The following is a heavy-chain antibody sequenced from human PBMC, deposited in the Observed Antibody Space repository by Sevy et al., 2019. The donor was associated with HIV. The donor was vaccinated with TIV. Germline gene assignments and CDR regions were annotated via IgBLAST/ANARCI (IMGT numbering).Heavy chain of an antibody. CDR3: ARDSTTRPRVLDY. CDR1: GGSISSYF. D-gene: IGHD1-1*01. V-gene: IGHV4-59*01. CDR2: IYFPGNT. J-gene: IGHJ4*02. Sequence: SDTLSLTCSVSGGSISSYFWTWVRQSPGKGLEWIGNIYFPGNTDYSPSLKSRVTLSLDTSKSQFSLTLKSVTAADTAIYFCARDSTTRPRVLDYWGQGTLVTVSS.